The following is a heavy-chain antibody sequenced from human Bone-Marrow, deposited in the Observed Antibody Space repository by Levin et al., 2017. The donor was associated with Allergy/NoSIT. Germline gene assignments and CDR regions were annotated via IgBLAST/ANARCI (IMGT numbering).Heavy chain of an antibody. Sequence: SETLSLTCAVSGGSISSGGYSWSWIRQPPGKGLEWIGYIYHSGSTYYNPSLKSRVTISVDRSKNQFSLKLSSVTAADTAVYYCARGVLSYYDSSGDWVDDAFDIWGQGTMVTVSS. D-gene: IGHD3-22*01. CDR3: ARGVLSYYDSSGDWVDDAFDI. CDR2: IYHSGST. J-gene: IGHJ3*02. V-gene: IGHV4-30-2*01. CDR1: GGSISSGGYS.